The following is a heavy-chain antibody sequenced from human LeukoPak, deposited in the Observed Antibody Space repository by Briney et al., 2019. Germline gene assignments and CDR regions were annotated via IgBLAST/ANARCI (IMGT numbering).Heavy chain of an antibody. CDR3: AKATYYDFWSGYYSFDY. Sequence: GGSLRLSCAASGFTFSSYAMSWVRQAPGKGLEWVSAISGSGGSTYYADSVKGRFTISRDNSKNTLYLQMNSLRAKDTAVYYCAKATYYDFWSGYYSFDYWGQGTLVTVSS. CDR1: GFTFSSYA. V-gene: IGHV3-23*01. CDR2: ISGSGGST. D-gene: IGHD3-3*01. J-gene: IGHJ4*02.